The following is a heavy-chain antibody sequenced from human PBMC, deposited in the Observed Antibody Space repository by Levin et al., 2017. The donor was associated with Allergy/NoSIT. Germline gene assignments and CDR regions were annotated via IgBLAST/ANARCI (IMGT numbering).Heavy chain of an antibody. CDR3: AKDVVFGTSSWSLDF. D-gene: IGHD6-13*01. Sequence: GGSLRLSCAASGFSFRSFGMHWVRQAPGKGLEWVAVISYDGSDKYYADSVKGRFIISRDNTKNTLYLQMNSLRSEDAAVYYCAKDVVFGTSSWSLDFWGQGTLVTVSS. J-gene: IGHJ4*02. CDR2: ISYDGSDK. CDR1: GFSFRSFG. V-gene: IGHV3-30*18.